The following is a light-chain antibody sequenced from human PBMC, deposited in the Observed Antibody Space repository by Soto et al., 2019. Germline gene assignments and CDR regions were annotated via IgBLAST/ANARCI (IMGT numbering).Light chain of an antibody. CDR3: QSYDSSLSGYV. V-gene: IGLV1-40*01. Sequence: QSVLTQPPSVSEAPGQRVTISCTGSSSNIGAGYEAHWYQQVPGTAPKLLIYENNNRPSGVPDRFSGSKSGTSASLAITGLQAADAAAYYSQSYDSSLSGYVFGTGTKLTVL. CDR1: SSNIGAGYE. J-gene: IGLJ1*01. CDR2: ENN.